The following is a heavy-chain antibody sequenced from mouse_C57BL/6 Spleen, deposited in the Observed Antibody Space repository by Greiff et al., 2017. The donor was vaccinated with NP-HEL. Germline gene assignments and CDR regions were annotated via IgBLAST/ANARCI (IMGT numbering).Heavy chain of an antibody. CDR3: ARRYYGSSPYYFDY. J-gene: IGHJ2*01. CDR1: GYTFTSYW. Sequence: QVHVKQPGTELVKPGASVKLSCKASGYTFTSYWMHWVKQRPGQGLEWIGNINPSNGGTNYNEKFKSKATLTVDKSSSTAYMQLSSLTSEDSAVYYCARRYYGSSPYYFDYWGQGTTLTVSS. V-gene: IGHV1-53*01. CDR2: INPSNGGT. D-gene: IGHD1-1*01.